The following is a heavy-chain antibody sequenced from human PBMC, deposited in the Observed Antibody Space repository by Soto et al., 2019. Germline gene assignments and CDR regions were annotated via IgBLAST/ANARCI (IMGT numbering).Heavy chain of an antibody. V-gene: IGHV1-69*01. CDR2: IIPMSATR. CDR1: GGSFTSYA. J-gene: IGHJ4*02. D-gene: IGHD3-3*01. CDR3: ARPIRYYDVWRDYPPFDY. Sequence: QVHLVQSGAEVKKPGSSVKVSCKASGGSFTSYAINWVRQAPGQGLEWMGGIIPMSATRTYAQKFQDRVTISADESSRTVYMELSSLEAEDTALYYCARPIRYYDVWRDYPPFDYWGQGTLVTVSS.